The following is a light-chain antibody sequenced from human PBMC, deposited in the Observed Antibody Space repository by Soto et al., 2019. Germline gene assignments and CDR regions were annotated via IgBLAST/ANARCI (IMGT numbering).Light chain of an antibody. CDR1: SSDVGGYNY. CDR2: EVS. J-gene: IGLJ2*01. CDR3: SSYAGSNIEVI. Sequence: QSALTQPPSASGSPGQSVTISCTGTSSDVGGYNYVSWYQQHPGKAPKLMIYEVSKRPSGVPDRFSGSKSGNTASLTVSGLQAEDEADYYCSSYAGSNIEVIFGGGTQLTVL. V-gene: IGLV2-8*01.